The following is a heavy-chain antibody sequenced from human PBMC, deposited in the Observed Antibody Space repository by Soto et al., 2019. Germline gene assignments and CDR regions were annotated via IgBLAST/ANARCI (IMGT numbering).Heavy chain of an antibody. D-gene: IGHD4-17*01. Sequence: QVQLVESGGGVVQPGKSLRLSCVASGFRLSDFAMHWVRQAPGKGLEWVAAISYDGSKKYFADSVKGRFTISRDNSNNTLYLQMHSLRPDDTAVYHCASPVGDFDPYFDCWGPGTLVTVSS. CDR1: GFRLSDFA. J-gene: IGHJ4*02. CDR3: ASPVGDFDPYFDC. V-gene: IGHV3-30-3*01. CDR2: ISYDGSKK.